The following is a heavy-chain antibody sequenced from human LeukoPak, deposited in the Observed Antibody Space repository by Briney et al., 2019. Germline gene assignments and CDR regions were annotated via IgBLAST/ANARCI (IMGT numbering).Heavy chain of an antibody. J-gene: IGHJ4*02. D-gene: IGHD3-22*01. CDR1: GASTSTNY. Sequence: SETLSLTCSVSGASTSTNYWSWIRQPAGKGLEWIGRIYNSGNTNYSPSLESRVTMSAGTSKNHFSLRLTSVTAADTAVYYCARGSFDSSGYYVFDYWGQGRLVTVSS. CDR2: IYNSGNT. CDR3: ARGSFDSSGYYVFDY. V-gene: IGHV4-4*07.